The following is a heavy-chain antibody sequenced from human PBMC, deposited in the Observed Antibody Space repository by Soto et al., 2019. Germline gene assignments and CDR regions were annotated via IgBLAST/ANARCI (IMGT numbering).Heavy chain of an antibody. D-gene: IGHD6-19*01. V-gene: IGHV3-21*01. CDR2: ISSSSSYI. Sequence: GGSLRLSCAASGFTFSSYSMNWVRQAPGKGLEWVSSISSSSSYIYYADSVKGRFTISRDNAKNSLYLQMNSLRAEDTAVYYCVRSRVFIQVAGMANYYYYYGMDVWGQGTTVTVSS. CDR1: GFTFSSYS. CDR3: VRSRVFIQVAGMANYYYYYGMDV. J-gene: IGHJ6*02.